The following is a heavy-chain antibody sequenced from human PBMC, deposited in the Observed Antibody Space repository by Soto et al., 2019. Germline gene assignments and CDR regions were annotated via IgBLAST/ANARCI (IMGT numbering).Heavy chain of an antibody. D-gene: IGHD6-13*01. CDR1: GFTFGDYA. J-gene: IGHJ4*02. CDR3: TRVLEHSSWYYYNTPPYYFDY. Sequence: PGGSLRLSCTASGFTFGDYAMSWFRQAPGKGLEWVGFIRSKAYGGTTEYAASVKGRFTISRDDSKSIAYLQMNSLKTEDAAVYYCTRVLEHSSWYYYNTPPYYFDYWGQGTLVTVSS. V-gene: IGHV3-49*03. CDR2: IRSKAYGGTT.